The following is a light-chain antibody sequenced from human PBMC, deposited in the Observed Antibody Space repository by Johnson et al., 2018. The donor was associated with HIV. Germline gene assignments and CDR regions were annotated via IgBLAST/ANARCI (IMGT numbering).Light chain of an antibody. CDR2: ENN. CDR3: GTWDSSLSVYV. Sequence: QSVLTQPPSVSAAPGQKVTISCSGSSANIGDNSVSWYQQLPGTAPKLLIYENNKRPSGIPDRFSGSKSGTSATLGITGLQTGDEADYYCGTWDSSLSVYVFGTGTKVTVL. CDR1: SANIGDNS. V-gene: IGLV1-51*02. J-gene: IGLJ1*01.